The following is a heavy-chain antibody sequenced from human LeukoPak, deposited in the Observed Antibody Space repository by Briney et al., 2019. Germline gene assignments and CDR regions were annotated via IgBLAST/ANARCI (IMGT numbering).Heavy chain of an antibody. Sequence: GGSLRLSCAASGFTFSRYGLLWLRQAPGKGLEWVAVIWYDGSNKYYADSVKGRFTISRDNSKNTLYLQMNSLRGEDTAVYYCARDRDYYGTFYYFDYWGQGTLVTVSS. D-gene: IGHD3-10*01. CDR2: IWYDGSNK. J-gene: IGHJ4*02. CDR1: GFTFSRYG. V-gene: IGHV3-33*08. CDR3: ARDRDYYGTFYYFDY.